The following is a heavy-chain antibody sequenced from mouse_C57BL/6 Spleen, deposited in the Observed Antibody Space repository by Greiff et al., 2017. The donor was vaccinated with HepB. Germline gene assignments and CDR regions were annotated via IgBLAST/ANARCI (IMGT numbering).Heavy chain of an antibody. V-gene: IGHV1-76*01. Sequence: VQLQQSGAELVRPGASVKLSCKASGYTFTDYYINWVKQRPGQGLEWIARIYPGSGNTYYNEKFKGKATLTAEKSSSTAYMQLSSLTSEDSAVYFCARSELRHYAMDYWGQGTSGTVSS. D-gene: IGHD3-2*02. CDR3: ARSELRHYAMDY. J-gene: IGHJ4*01. CDR1: GYTFTDYY. CDR2: IYPGSGNT.